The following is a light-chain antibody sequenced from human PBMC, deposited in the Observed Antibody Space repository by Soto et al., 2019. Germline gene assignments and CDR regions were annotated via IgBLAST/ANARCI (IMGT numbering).Light chain of an antibody. CDR2: AAS. J-gene: IGKJ5*01. Sequence: DIQMTQSPSSLSASVGGRVTITCRASQSITRFLNWYQQKPGKAPKLLIYAASSLQSGVPSRFSGSGSGTHFTLTISSLQPEDSATYYCQQNYSPPPITFGQGTRLEIK. CDR3: QQNYSPPPIT. V-gene: IGKV1-39*01. CDR1: QSITRF.